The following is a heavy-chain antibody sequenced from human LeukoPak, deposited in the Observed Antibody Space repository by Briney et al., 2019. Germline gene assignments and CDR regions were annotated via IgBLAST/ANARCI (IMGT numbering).Heavy chain of an antibody. D-gene: IGHD6-13*01. Sequence: GGSLRLSCAASGFTFSSYWMSWVRQAPGKGLEWVANIRQDGSEKYYVDSVKGRFTISRDNAKNSLYLQMNSLRAEDTAVYYCARVIAAAGTEIGYWGQGTLVTVSS. CDR3: ARVIAAAGTEIGY. V-gene: IGHV3-7*01. CDR1: GFTFSSYW. CDR2: IRQDGSEK. J-gene: IGHJ4*02.